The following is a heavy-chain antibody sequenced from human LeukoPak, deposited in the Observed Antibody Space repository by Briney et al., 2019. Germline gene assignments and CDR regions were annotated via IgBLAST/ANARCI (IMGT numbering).Heavy chain of an antibody. CDR1: GFTFDDYA. D-gene: IGHD1-20*01. V-gene: IGHV3-21*01. CDR3: ARETDNFGIDY. CDR2: ISSSSSYI. Sequence: GGSLRLSCAASGFTFDDYAMHWVRQAPGKGLEWVSSISSSSSYIYYADSVKGRFTISRDNAKNSLYLQMNSLRAEDTAVYYCARETDNFGIDYWGQGTLVTVSS. J-gene: IGHJ4*02.